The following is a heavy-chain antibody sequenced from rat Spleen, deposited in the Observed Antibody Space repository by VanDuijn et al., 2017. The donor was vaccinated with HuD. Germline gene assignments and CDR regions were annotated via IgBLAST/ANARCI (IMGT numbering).Heavy chain of an antibody. Sequence: EVQLVESGGGSVQPGRSMKLSCAASGFTFSNYGMAWVRQAPKKGLEWVTYINYDGGSTYYRDSVKGRFTISRDDAKSTLYLQMNSLRSEDTATYYCTRGGVPFDYWGQGVMVTVSS. J-gene: IGHJ2*01. CDR1: GFTFSNYG. CDR3: TRGGVPFDY. V-gene: IGHV5-22*01. CDR2: INYDGGST. D-gene: IGHD4-3*01.